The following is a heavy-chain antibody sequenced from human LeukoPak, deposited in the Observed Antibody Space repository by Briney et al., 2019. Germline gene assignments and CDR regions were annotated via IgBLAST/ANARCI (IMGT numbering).Heavy chain of an antibody. CDR3: ARGGVVIIGGDAFDI. V-gene: IGHV3-48*01. J-gene: IGHJ3*02. Sequence: GGSLRLSCAASGFTFSSYSMNWVRQAPGKGLEWVSYISSSSTIYYADSVKGRFTISRDNAKNSLYLQMNSLRAEDTAVYYCARGGVVIIGGDAFDIWGQGTMVTVSS. CDR1: GFTFSSYS. D-gene: IGHD3-3*01. CDR2: ISSSSTI.